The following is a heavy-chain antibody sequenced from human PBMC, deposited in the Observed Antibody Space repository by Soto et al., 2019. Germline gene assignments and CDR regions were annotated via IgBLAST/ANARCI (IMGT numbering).Heavy chain of an antibody. V-gene: IGHV3-23*01. Sequence: SLRLSCAASGFTFSSYAMSWVRQAPGKGLEWVSAISGSGGSTYYADSVKGRFTISRDNSKNTLYLQMNSLRAEDTAVYYCAKRGGSSGWYSRDYYYYGMDVWGQGTTVTVSS. CDR2: ISGSGGST. D-gene: IGHD6-19*01. CDR1: GFTFSSYA. J-gene: IGHJ6*02. CDR3: AKRGGSSGWYSRDYYYYGMDV.